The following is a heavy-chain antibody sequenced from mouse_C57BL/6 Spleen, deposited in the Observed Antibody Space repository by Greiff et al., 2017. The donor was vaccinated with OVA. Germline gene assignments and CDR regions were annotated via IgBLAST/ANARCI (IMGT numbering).Heavy chain of an antibody. Sequence: EVQRVESGPGLVKPSQSLSLTCSVTGYSITSGSYWNWIRQFPGNKLEWMGYISYDGSNNYNPSLKNRISITRDTSKNQFFLKLNSVTTEDTATYYCARGYYGSRGDWYFDVWGTGTTVTVSS. CDR2: ISYDGSN. CDR1: GYSITSGSY. J-gene: IGHJ1*03. V-gene: IGHV3-6*01. D-gene: IGHD1-1*01. CDR3: ARGYYGSRGDWYFDV.